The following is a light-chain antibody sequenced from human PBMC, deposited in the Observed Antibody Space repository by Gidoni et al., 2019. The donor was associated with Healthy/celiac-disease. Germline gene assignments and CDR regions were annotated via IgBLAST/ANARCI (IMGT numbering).Light chain of an antibody. V-gene: IGKV1-39*01. Sequence: DIQMTQSPSSLSASVGDRVTITCGASQSISSYLNWYQQKPGKAPKLLIYAASSLQSGVPSRFSGSGSGTDFTLTISSLQPEDFATYYCQQSYSTPPFTFXPXTKVDIK. CDR1: QSISSY. J-gene: IGKJ3*01. CDR2: AAS. CDR3: QQSYSTPPFT.